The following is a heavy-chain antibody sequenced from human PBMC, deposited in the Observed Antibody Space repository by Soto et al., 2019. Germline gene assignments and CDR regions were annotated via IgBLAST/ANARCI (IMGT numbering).Heavy chain of an antibody. V-gene: IGHV1-69*02. D-gene: IGHD6-13*01. CDR1: GDTFSIYT. CDR3: ARDRDNSNWPNFDF. Sequence: QVQLVQSGSEVKKPGSSVKVSCKASGDTFSIYTISWVRQAPGQGLEWVGRVIPIFDITSYTQRFQGRVTITADKTTTTVYMELSSLRSEDTAVYYCARDRDNSNWPNFDFWGQGTLVTVSS. CDR2: VIPIFDIT. J-gene: IGHJ4*02.